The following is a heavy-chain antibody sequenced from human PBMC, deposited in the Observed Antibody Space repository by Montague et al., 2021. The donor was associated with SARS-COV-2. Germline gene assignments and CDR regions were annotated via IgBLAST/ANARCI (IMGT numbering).Heavy chain of an antibody. V-gene: IGHV4-34*01. J-gene: IGHJ6*02. CDR1: GGSLSGYY. CDR2: INHSGST. CDR3: ARGRRRYNWRDETSYYYGMDV. D-gene: IGHD1-20*01. Sequence: SETLSLTCAVYGGSLSGYYWSWIRQPPVKGLEWIGEINHSGSTNYNPSLKSRVTISLDTSKNQFSLKLSSVTAADTAVYYCARGRRRYNWRDETSYYYGMDVGGQGTRVTVSS.